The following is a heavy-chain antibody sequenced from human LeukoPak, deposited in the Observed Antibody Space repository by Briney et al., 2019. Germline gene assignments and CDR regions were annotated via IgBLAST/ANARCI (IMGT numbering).Heavy chain of an antibody. CDR3: ARDHYYDSSGYYFYYYYYMDV. CDR2: IDPNSGGT. Sequence: ASVKVSCKASGYIFTDYYMHWVRQAPGQGLEWMGWIDPNSGGTNSAQKFQGRVTMTRGTSISTAYMELSRLRSDDTAVYYCARDHYYDSSGYYFYYYYYMDVWGKGTTVTVSS. CDR1: GYIFTDYY. V-gene: IGHV1-2*02. J-gene: IGHJ6*03. D-gene: IGHD3-22*01.